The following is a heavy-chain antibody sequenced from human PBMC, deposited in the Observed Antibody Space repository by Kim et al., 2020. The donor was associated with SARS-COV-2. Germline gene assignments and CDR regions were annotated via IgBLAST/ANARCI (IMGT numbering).Heavy chain of an antibody. CDR1: GFTFSSYS. D-gene: IGHD3-10*01. Sequence: GGSLRLSCAASGFTFSSYSMNWVRQAPGKGLEWVSSISSSSSYIYYADSVKGRFTISRDNAKNSLYLQMNSLRAEDTAVYYCARGLLYYYGSGSYLPCFDYWGQGTLVTVSS. J-gene: IGHJ4*02. CDR2: ISSSSSYI. CDR3: ARGLLYYYGSGSYLPCFDY. V-gene: IGHV3-21*01.